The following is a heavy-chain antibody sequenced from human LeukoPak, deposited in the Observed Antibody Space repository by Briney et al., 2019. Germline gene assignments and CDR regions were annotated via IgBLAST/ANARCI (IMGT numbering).Heavy chain of an antibody. D-gene: IGHD3-22*01. CDR3: ARGPSYYDSSGYSYYYYYYMDV. Sequence: GGSLRLSCAASGFTVSSNYMSWVRQAPGKGLEWVSVIYSGGSTYYADSVKGRFTISRDNSKNTLYLQMNSLRAEDTAVYYCARGPSYYDSSGYSYYYYYYMDVWGKGTTVTVSS. CDR2: IYSGGST. V-gene: IGHV3-53*01. J-gene: IGHJ6*03. CDR1: GFTVSSNY.